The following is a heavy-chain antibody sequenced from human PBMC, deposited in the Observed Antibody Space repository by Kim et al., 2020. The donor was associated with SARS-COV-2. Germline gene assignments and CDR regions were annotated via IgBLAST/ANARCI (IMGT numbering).Heavy chain of an antibody. J-gene: IGHJ5*02. CDR3: ARVAHSYSSSWFRGWFDP. CDR2: IKQDGSEK. CDR1: GFTFSSYW. Sequence: GGSLRLSCAASGFTFSSYWMSWVRQAPGKGLEWVANIKQDGSEKYYVDSVKGRFTISRDNAKNSLYLQMNSLRAEDTAVYYCARVAHSYSSSWFRGWFDPWGQGTLVTVSS. D-gene: IGHD6-13*01. V-gene: IGHV3-7*03.